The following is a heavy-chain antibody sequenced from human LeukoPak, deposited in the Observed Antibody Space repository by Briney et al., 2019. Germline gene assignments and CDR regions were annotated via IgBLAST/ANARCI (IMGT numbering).Heavy chain of an antibody. CDR3: ASSIQLWLRYYYMDV. CDR1: RFTFSSYW. D-gene: IGHD5-18*01. Sequence: QPGGSLRLSCAASRFTFSSYWTSWVRQAPGKGLEWVANIKQDGSEKYYVDSVKGRFTISRDNAKNSLYLQMNSLRAEDTAVYYCASSIQLWLRYYYMDVWGKGTTVTVSS. CDR2: IKQDGSEK. J-gene: IGHJ6*03. V-gene: IGHV3-7*01.